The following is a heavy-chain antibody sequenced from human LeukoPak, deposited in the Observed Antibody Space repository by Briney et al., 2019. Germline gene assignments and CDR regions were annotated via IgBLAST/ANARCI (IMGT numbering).Heavy chain of an antibody. CDR3: AKDSKYYYDSSGYYLGAFDI. Sequence: PGGSLRLSCAASGFTVSSNYMSWVRQAPGKGLEWVSVIYSGGSTYYADSVKGRFTISRDNSKNTLYLQMNSLRAEDTAVYYCAKDSKYYYDSSGYYLGAFDIWGQGTMVTVSS. V-gene: IGHV3-53*01. D-gene: IGHD3-22*01. CDR2: IYSGGST. J-gene: IGHJ3*02. CDR1: GFTVSSNY.